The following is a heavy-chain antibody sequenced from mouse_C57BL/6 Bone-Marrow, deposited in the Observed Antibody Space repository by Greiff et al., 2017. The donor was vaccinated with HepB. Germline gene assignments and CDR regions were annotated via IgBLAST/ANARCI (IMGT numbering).Heavy chain of an antibody. CDR2: ILPSIGRT. Sequence: QVHVKQSGSELRSPGSSVKLSCKDFDSEVFPIAYMSWVRQKPGHGFEWIGGILPSIGRTIYGEKFEDKATLDADTLSNTAYLELNSLTSEDSAIYYCARLEDYYGSSYWYFDVWGTGTTVTVSS. J-gene: IGHJ1*03. V-gene: IGHV15-2*01. D-gene: IGHD1-1*01. CDR1: DSEVFPIAY. CDR3: ARLEDYYGSSYWYFDV.